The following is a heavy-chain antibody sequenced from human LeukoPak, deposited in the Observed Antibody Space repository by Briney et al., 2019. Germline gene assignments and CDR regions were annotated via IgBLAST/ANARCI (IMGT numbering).Heavy chain of an antibody. CDR1: GFTFSNYA. Sequence: GASLRLSCAASGFTFSNYAMSWVRQAPGKGLEWVSAITGSGGNTYYADSVKGRFTISKDNSKDTVFLQMNSLRAEDTAVYYCAKWGDYDVLTGYYVSDYWGQGTLVTVSS. J-gene: IGHJ4*02. D-gene: IGHD3-9*01. CDR3: AKWGDYDVLTGYYVSDY. CDR2: ITGSGGNT. V-gene: IGHV3-23*01.